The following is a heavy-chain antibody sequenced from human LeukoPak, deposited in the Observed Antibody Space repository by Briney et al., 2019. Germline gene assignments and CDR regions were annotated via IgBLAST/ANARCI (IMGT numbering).Heavy chain of an antibody. Sequence: SETLSLTCAVYGGSFSGYYWSWIRQPPGKGLEWIGEINHSGSTNYNPSLKSRVTVSVDTSKNQFSLMLSSVTAADTAVYYCARTGADIVVVVAATGWFDPWGQGTLVTVSS. J-gene: IGHJ5*02. D-gene: IGHD2-15*01. CDR2: INHSGST. CDR1: GGSFSGYY. V-gene: IGHV4-34*01. CDR3: ARTGADIVVVVAATGWFDP.